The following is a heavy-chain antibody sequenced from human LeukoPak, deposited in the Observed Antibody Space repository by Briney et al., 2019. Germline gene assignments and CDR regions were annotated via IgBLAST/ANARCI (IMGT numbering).Heavy chain of an antibody. V-gene: IGHV4-34*09. CDR2: INRSGST. D-gene: IGHD5-18*01. J-gene: IGHJ4*02. CDR3: ARETRDTAMAPAFDY. Sequence: SETLSLACAVYGGSFSGYYWSWIRKPPGKGLEWIGEINRSGSTYYNPSLKSRVTISVDTSKNQFSLKLSSVTAADTAVYYCARETRDTAMAPAFDYWGQGTLVTVSS. CDR1: GGSFSGYY.